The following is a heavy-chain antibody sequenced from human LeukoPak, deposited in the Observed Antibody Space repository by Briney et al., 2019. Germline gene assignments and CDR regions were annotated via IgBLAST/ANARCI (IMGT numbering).Heavy chain of an antibody. CDR2: MNPNSGDS. CDR3: ERGPPPYCSGDSCYYFLYFAH. D-gene: IGHD2-15*01. CDR1: GYTFSSYY. J-gene: IGHJ1*01. V-gene: IGHV1-8*01. Sequence: ASLKVSCKSSGYTFSSYYINWVRQSTGQGLEWMGWMNPNSGDSGCAQKYQGRVTMTRDSSISTAYMDLSKLRSEETDVYYCERGPPPYCSGDSCYYFLYFAHWGQGTLVTVSS.